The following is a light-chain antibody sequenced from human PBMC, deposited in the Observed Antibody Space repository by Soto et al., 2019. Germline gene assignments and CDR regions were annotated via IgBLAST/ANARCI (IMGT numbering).Light chain of an antibody. J-gene: IGKJ5*01. Sequence: IVLTQSPCTLSLSPGERATLSCRASQSVSSSYLAWYQQKPGQAPRLLIYGASSRATGIPDRFSGSGSGTDFTLTISRLEPEDFAVYYCQQYGSSPPRVTFGQGTRLETK. CDR1: QSVSSSY. CDR3: QQYGSSPPRVT. CDR2: GAS. V-gene: IGKV3-20*01.